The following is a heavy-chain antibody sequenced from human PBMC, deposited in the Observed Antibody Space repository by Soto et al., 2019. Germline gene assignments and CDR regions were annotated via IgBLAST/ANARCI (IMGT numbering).Heavy chain of an antibody. CDR3: AKTTHGDYGAGGFDY. Sequence: GGSLRLSCAASGFTFDDYTMHWVRQAPGKGLEWVSLISWDGGSTYYADSVKGRFTISRDNSKNSLYLQMNSLRTEDTALYYCAKTTHGDYGAGGFDYWGQGTLVTVSS. V-gene: IGHV3-43*01. J-gene: IGHJ4*02. D-gene: IGHD4-17*01. CDR1: GFTFDDYT. CDR2: ISWDGGST.